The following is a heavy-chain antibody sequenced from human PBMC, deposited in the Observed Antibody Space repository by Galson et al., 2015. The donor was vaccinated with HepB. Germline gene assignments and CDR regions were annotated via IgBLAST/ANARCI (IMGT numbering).Heavy chain of an antibody. CDR1: GYSFTSYW. D-gene: IGHD2-2*01. CDR2: IDPSGSYT. J-gene: IGHJ6*03. V-gene: IGHV5-10-1*01. CDR3: ARRPLVGTWDVYYYYYMDV. Sequence: QSGAEVKKPGESLRISCKGSGYSFTSYWISWVRQMPGKGLEWMGRIDPSGSYTNYSPSFQGHVTISADKSISTAYLQWSSLKASDTAMYYCARRPLVGTWDVYYYYYMDVWVKGTTVTVSS.